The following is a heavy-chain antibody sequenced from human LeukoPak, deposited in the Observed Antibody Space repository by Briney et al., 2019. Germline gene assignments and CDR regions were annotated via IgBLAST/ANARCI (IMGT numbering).Heavy chain of an antibody. Sequence: GRSLGLSCAASVFTFDDYAMHWVRQAPGKGLGWVSGISWNSGSIGYAESVKGRFTISRDNAKNSLYLQMNSLRAEDTALYYCAKDWGVVIMKGVFDYWGQGTLVTVSS. CDR1: VFTFDDYA. CDR2: ISWNSGSI. J-gene: IGHJ4*02. D-gene: IGHD3-3*01. V-gene: IGHV3-9*01. CDR3: AKDWGVVIMKGVFDY.